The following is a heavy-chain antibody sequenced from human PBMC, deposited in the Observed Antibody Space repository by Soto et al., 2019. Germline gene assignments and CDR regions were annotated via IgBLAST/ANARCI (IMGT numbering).Heavy chain of an antibody. CDR2: IRGSGGTT. CDR1: GFTFSHFA. Sequence: EVQLLESGGGLVQPGGSLRLSCAASGFTFSHFAMTWVRQAPGKGLEWVSTIRGSGGTTYYADSVKGRFTISRDNSKNTLYLQMSSLRAEDTAVYYCAKYLYGDYDYWGQGTLVTVS. D-gene: IGHD4-17*01. J-gene: IGHJ4*02. CDR3: AKYLYGDYDY. V-gene: IGHV3-23*01.